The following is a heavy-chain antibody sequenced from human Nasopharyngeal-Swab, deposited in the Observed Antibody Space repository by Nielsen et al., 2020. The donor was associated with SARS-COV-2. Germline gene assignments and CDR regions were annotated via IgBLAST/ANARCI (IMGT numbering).Heavy chain of an antibody. V-gene: IGHV4-31*02. CDR2: IYYSGST. D-gene: IGHD2-2*01. Sequence: WIRQPPGKGLEWIGYIYYSGSTYYNPSLKSRVTISVDTSKNQFSLKLSSVTAADTAVYYCARDRVVPAAMWAYYYYYGMDVWGQGTTVTVSS. CDR3: ARDRVVPAAMWAYYYYYGMDV. J-gene: IGHJ6*02.